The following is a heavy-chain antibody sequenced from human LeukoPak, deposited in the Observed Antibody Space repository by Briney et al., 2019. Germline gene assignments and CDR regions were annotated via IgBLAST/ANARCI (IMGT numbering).Heavy chain of an antibody. CDR2: IRYDGSNK. J-gene: IGHJ4*02. V-gene: IGHV3-30*02. CDR3: AKDESQWEQTLGY. D-gene: IGHD1-26*01. CDR1: GFTFSSYG. Sequence: GGSLRLSCAASGFTFSSYGMHWVRQAPGKGLEWVAFIRYDGSNKYYADSVKGRFTISRDNSKNTLYLQMNSLRAEDTAVYYCAKDESQWEQTLGYWGQGTLVTVSS.